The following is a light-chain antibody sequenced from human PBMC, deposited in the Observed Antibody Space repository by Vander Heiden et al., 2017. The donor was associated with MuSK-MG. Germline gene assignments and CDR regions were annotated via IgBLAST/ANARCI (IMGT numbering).Light chain of an antibody. V-gene: IGKV1-5*03. Sequence: DIQMTQSPSTLSASAGDRVIITCRASQSISIWLAWYQQKPGKAPNLLIYEASRLERGVPSRFSGSGSETEFTLTISSLQPDDFATYYCQHYYNFSPWTFGHGTKVEIK. CDR3: QHYYNFSPWT. CDR1: QSISIW. J-gene: IGKJ1*01. CDR2: EAS.